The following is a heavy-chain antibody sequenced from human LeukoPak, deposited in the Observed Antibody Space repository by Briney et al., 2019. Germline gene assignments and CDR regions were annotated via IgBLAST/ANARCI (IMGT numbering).Heavy chain of an antibody. J-gene: IGHJ4*02. CDR3: AREGPWHGSGSHQIDY. CDR1: GGSISSGSYY. V-gene: IGHV4-61*02. D-gene: IGHD3-10*01. CDR2: IYTSGST. Sequence: SQTLSLTCTVSGGSISSGSYYWSWIRQPAGKGLEWIGRIYTSGSTNYNPSLKSRVTISVDTSKNQFSLKLSSVTAADTAVYYCAREGPWHGSGSHQIDYWGQGTLVTVSS.